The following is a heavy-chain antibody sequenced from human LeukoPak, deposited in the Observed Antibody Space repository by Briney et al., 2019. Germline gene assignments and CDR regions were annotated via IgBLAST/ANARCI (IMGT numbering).Heavy chain of an antibody. V-gene: IGHV3-23*01. CDR1: GFTFSSYA. D-gene: IGHD3-3*01. CDR3: AKDRDFWSGYPLIFDY. CDR2: ISGSGGST. J-gene: IGHJ4*02. Sequence: PGGSLRLSCAASGFTFSSYAMSWVRQAPGKGLEWVSAISGSGGSTYYADSVKGRFTISRDNSKNTLYLQMNNLRAEDTAVYYCAKDRDFWSGYPLIFDYWGQGTLVTVSS.